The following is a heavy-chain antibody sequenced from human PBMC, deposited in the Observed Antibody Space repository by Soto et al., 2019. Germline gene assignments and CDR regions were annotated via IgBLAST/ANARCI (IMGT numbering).Heavy chain of an antibody. D-gene: IGHD3-10*01. J-gene: IGHJ3*02. V-gene: IGHV3-33*01. CDR2: IWYDGSNK. CDR1: GFTFSSYG. Sequence: PGGSLRLSCAASGFTFSSYGMHWVRQAPGKGLEWVAVIWYDGSNKYYADSVKGRFTISRDNSKSTLYLQMNSLRAEDTAVYYCARNYGFGDQRTAFDIWGQGTMVTVS. CDR3: ARNYGFGDQRTAFDI.